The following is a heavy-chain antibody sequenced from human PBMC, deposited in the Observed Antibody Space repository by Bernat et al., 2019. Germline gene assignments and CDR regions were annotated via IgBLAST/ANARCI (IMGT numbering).Heavy chain of an antibody. J-gene: IGHJ4*02. CDR3: ARDRGDVAIV. CDR1: GYTFTDYY. Sequence: QVQLVQSGAEVKKPAASVKVSCKASGYTFTDYYIHWVRQAPGQGLEWMGWINPHSGATNYAQKFQARVTMTRDTSISTAYMELSRLRSDDAAVYYCARDRGDVAIVWGQGTLVTVSS. V-gene: IGHV1-2*02. CDR2: INPHSGAT. D-gene: IGHD2-21*02.